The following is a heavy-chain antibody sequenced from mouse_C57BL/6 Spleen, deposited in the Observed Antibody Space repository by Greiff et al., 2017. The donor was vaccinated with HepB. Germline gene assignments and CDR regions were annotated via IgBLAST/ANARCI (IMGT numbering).Heavy chain of an antibody. J-gene: IGHJ1*03. D-gene: IGHD2-5*01. V-gene: IGHV1-69*01. CDR2: IDPSDSYT. CDR3: ARRDSNPWYFDV. Sequence: QVQLQQPGAELVMPGASVKLSCKASGYTFTSYWMHWVKQRPGQGLEWIGEIDPSDSYTNYNQKFKGKSTLTVDKSSSTAYMQLSSLTSEDSAVYYCARRDSNPWYFDVWGTGTTVTVSS. CDR1: GYTFTSYW.